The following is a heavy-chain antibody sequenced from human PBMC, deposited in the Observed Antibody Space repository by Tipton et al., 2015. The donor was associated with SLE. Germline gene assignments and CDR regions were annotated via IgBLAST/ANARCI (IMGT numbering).Heavy chain of an antibody. CDR3: ARDPYRGSYGYYFDY. J-gene: IGHJ4*02. D-gene: IGHD5-12*01. Sequence: SLRLSCAASGFTFSDYAVHWVRQAPGKGLEWLALISFDGNIRNYADSVKGRFAISRDKSKNTLYLQMNGLRTEDTAVYFCARDPYRGSYGYYFDYWGQGTLVTVSS. CDR2: ISFDGNIR. V-gene: IGHV3-30*09. CDR1: GFTFSDYA.